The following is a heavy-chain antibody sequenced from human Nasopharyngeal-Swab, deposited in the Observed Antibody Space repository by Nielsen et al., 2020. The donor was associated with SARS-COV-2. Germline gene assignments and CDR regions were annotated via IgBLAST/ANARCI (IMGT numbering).Heavy chain of an antibody. CDR1: GFTFSSYG. CDR2: IRYDGSNK. D-gene: IGHD2-15*01. J-gene: IGHJ3*02. V-gene: IGHV3-33*01. CDR3: ARDGIIVVVAATSDAFDI. Sequence: GESLKIYCAASGFTFSSYGMHWVRQAPGKGLEWVAVIRYDGSNKYYADSVKGRFTISRDNSKNTLYLQMNSLRAEDTAVYYCARDGIIVVVAATSDAFDIWGQGTMVTVSS.